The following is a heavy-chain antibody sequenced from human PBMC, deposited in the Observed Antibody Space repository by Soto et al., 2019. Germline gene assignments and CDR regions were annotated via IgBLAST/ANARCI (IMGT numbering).Heavy chain of an antibody. J-gene: IGHJ4*02. CDR1: GFDFTYYA. CDR2: MSSDGSKI. CDR3: GQDEGVGGTLGLFDY. D-gene: IGHD1-26*01. V-gene: IGHV3-30*18. Sequence: QVPLVESGGGAVQPGESLRLSCVASGFDFTYYAMHWVRQAPGKGMESVAVMSSDGSKIHHTDSVKGRFTISLDNSKNTLYLEMNSLRKEDTAVYCCGQDEGVGGTLGLFDYWGQGTLVSVSS.